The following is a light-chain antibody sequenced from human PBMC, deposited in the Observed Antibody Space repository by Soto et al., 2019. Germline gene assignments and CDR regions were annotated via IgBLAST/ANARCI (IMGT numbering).Light chain of an antibody. CDR2: QIS. J-gene: IGKJ1*01. CDR1: QSLVYSDGNTY. Sequence: DIVLTQTPLSSPVTLGQPASISCRSSQSLVYSDGNTYLSWLQQRPGQPPRLLIYQISNRFSGVPDRFRGSGAGTAFTLKISRVEAEDVGVYSCVQFSHFPRTFGQGTKVEIK. CDR3: VQFSHFPRT. V-gene: IGKV2-24*01.